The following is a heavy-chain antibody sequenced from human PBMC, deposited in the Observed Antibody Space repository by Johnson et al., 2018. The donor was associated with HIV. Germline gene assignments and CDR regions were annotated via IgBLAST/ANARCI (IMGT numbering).Heavy chain of an antibody. V-gene: IGHV3-30-3*01. CDR2: ISYDGSNK. D-gene: IGHD1-26*01. J-gene: IGHJ3*02. CDR1: GFTFSSYA. Sequence: HVQLVESGGGVVQPGRSLRLSCAASGFTFSSYAMHWVRQAPGKGLEWVAVISYDGSNKYYADSVKGRFTISRDNSKNTLFLQMNSLRAEDTAVYYCAREGVRAPAVGGAFDIWGQWTIVTVSS. CDR3: AREGVRAPAVGGAFDI.